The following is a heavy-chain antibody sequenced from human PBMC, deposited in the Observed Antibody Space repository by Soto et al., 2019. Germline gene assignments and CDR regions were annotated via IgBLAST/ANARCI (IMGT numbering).Heavy chain of an antibody. J-gene: IGHJ4*02. CDR1: GGSISSYY. V-gene: IGHV4-59*08. D-gene: IGHD2-2*01. CDR3: ARLQAGYFDY. CDR2: IYYSGST. Sequence: SETLSLTCTVSGGSISSYYWSWIRQPPGKGLEWIGYIYYSGSTNYNPSLKSRVTISVDTSKNQFSLKLSSVTAADTAVYYCARLQAGYFDYWGQGTLVTSPQ.